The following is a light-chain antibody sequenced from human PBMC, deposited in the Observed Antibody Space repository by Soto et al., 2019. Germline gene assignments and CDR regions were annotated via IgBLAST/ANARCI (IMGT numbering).Light chain of an antibody. Sequence: QPVLTQPPSASGTPGQRVTISCSGRSLNLGSNSVYWYQHLPGAAPKLIIYTNDQRPSGVPDRFSGSKSGTSASLAIRGLRSEDEADYYCASWDDGLSGHVFGTGTKLTVL. CDR1: SLNLGSNS. J-gene: IGLJ1*01. V-gene: IGLV1-47*02. CDR2: TND. CDR3: ASWDDGLSGHV.